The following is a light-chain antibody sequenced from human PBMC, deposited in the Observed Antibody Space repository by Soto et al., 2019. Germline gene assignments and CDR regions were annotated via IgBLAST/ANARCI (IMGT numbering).Light chain of an antibody. Sequence: QSVLTQPPSASGTPGQRVTISCSGSSSNIETNDIFWHQQLPGSAPKLLIYSNDQRPSGVPDRFSASKSGTSASLAISGLRSEDEAEYYCSSYTNINTRACVFGTGTKLTVL. CDR3: SSYTNINTRACV. CDR1: SSNIETND. CDR2: SND. V-gene: IGLV1-47*02. J-gene: IGLJ1*01.